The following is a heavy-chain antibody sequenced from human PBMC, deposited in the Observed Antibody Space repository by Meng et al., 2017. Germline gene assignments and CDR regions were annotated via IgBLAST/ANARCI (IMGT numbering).Heavy chain of an antibody. Sequence: GGSLRLSCAASGFTFSNAWMSWVRQAPGKGLEWVGRIKSKTDGGTTDYAAPVKGRFTISRDDSKNTLYLQMNSLKTEDTAVYYCTTQLETNGQLWFEYYYYGMDVWGQGTTVTVSS. J-gene: IGHJ6*02. CDR3: TTQLETNGQLWFEYYYYGMDV. CDR1: GFTFSNAW. D-gene: IGHD5-18*01. V-gene: IGHV3-15*01. CDR2: IKSKTDGGTT.